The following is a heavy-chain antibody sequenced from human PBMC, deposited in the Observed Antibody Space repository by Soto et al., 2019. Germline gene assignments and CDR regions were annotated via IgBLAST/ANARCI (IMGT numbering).Heavy chain of an antibody. V-gene: IGHV1-18*01. CDR2: INPYNGHT. CDR3: ARGSSRPSELRYYYYDMDV. CDR1: GYTFISYG. J-gene: IGHJ6*02. D-gene: IGHD6-6*01. Sequence: QVQLVQSGAEVKKPGASVKVSCKASGYTFISYGISWVRQAPGQGLEWMGWINPYNGHTNYVQKLQGRVTMTTDTSTGTVHMELRRLRSDDTAVYYCARGSSRPSELRYYYYDMDVWGQGTTVTVSS.